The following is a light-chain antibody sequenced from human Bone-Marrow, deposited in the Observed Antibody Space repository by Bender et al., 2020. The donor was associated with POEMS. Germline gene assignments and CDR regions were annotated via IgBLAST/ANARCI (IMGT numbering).Light chain of an antibody. CDR2: YDD. Sequence: QSVVPQPPSLSEAPRQRVTISCSGSSSNIGNHGVNWYQQLPGEAPKLLIYYDDLLTPGVSDRFSASKSGTSASLASSELQSEDEALDYCSAWDDSLSGGVFGRGTKLTVL. CDR1: SSNIGNHG. J-gene: IGLJ3*02. V-gene: IGLV1-36*01. CDR3: SAWDDSLSGGV.